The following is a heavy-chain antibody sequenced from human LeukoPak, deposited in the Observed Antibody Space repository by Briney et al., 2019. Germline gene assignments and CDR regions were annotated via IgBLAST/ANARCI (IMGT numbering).Heavy chain of an antibody. D-gene: IGHD4-11*01. V-gene: IGHV3-23*01. CDR3: ANYHDYSNFQGAYYLDY. Sequence: GGSLRLSCAASGFTFSSYAVSWVRQAPGKGLEWVSAISGSGESTYYADSVKGRFTISRDNSNNTVYLQMSSLRAEDTAVYYCANYHDYSNFQGAYYLDYWGQGTLVTVSS. CDR1: GFTFSSYA. CDR2: ISGSGEST. J-gene: IGHJ4*02.